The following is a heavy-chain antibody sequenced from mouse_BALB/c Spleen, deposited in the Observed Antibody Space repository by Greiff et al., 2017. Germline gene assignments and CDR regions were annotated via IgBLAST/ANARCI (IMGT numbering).Heavy chain of an antibody. V-gene: IGHV5-6-4*01. Sequence: EVKLVESGGGLVKPGGSLKLSCAASGFTFSSYTMSWVRQTPEKRLEWVATISSGGSSTYYPDSVKGRFTISRDNAKNTLYLQMSSLKSEDTAMYYCTRGGGFTTATTGWYLDYWGQGTTLTVSS. J-gene: IGHJ2*01. D-gene: IGHD1-2*01. CDR3: TRGGGFTTATTGWYLDY. CDR1: GFTFSSYT. CDR2: ISSGGSST.